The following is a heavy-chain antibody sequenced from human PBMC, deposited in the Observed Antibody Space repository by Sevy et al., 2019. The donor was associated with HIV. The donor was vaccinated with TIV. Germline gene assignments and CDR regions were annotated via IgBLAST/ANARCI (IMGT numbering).Heavy chain of an antibody. D-gene: IGHD6-13*01. CDR3: ARSYSSSWYILYYFEY. CDR2: IGSSNSYI. J-gene: IGHJ4*02. CDR1: GFSFSSYS. Sequence: GGSLRLSCAASGFSFSSYSVSWVRQAPGKRLEWVASIGSSNSYIYYADSVKGRFTISRDNAKNSLFLYMNTLRAEDTAVYYCARSYSSSWYILYYFEYWGQGTPVTVSS. V-gene: IGHV3-21*01.